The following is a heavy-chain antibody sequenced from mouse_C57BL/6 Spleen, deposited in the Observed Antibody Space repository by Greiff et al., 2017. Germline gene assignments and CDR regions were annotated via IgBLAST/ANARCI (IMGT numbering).Heavy chain of an antibody. CDR2: INPNNGGT. V-gene: IGHV1-18*01. Sequence: VQLKQSGPELVKPGASVKIPCKASGYTFTDYNMDWVKQSHGKSPEWIGDINPNNGGTIYNQKFKGKATLTVDKSSSTAYMELRSLTSEDTAVYYCARGHYYGSSFGGYFDVWGTGTTVTVSS. J-gene: IGHJ1*03. D-gene: IGHD1-1*01. CDR3: ARGHYYGSSFGGYFDV. CDR1: GYTFTDYN.